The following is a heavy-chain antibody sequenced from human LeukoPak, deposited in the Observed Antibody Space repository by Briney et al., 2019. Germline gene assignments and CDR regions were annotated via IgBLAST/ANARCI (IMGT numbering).Heavy chain of an antibody. J-gene: IGHJ4*02. CDR3: ARGGDCSSTSCGLGFDY. D-gene: IGHD2-2*01. V-gene: IGHV4-34*01. CDR1: GGSFSGYY. Sequence: SETLSLTCAVYGGSFSGYYWSGIRQPPGKGLEWIGEINHSGSTNYNPSLKSRVTISVDTSKNQFSLKLSSVTAADTAVYYCARGGDCSSTSCGLGFDYWGQGTLVTVSS. CDR2: INHSGST.